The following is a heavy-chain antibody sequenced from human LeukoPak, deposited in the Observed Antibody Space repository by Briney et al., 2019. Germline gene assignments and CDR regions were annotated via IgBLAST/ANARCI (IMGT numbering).Heavy chain of an antibody. CDR3: AKENPVGGTNYFDY. CDR1: GFTFSSHW. CDR2: INSDGSSI. Sequence: PGGSLRLSCAASGFTFSSHWMHWVRQAPGKGLVWVSRINSDGSSISYADSVKGRFTISRDNSKNTLSLQMNTLRAEDTAVYYCAKENPVGGTNYFDYWGQGTLVTVSS. J-gene: IGHJ4*02. V-gene: IGHV3-74*01. D-gene: IGHD1-26*01.